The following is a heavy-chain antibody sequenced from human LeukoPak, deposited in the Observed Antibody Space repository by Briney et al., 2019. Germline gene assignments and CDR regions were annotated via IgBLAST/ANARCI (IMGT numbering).Heavy chain of an antibody. CDR2: INPIGGGT. Sequence: GASVKVFCRTSGYTFTDYYIHWVRQAPGQGLEWMGRINPIGGGTNSAQKFQGRVTMTRDTSISTAYMELSSLTSDDTAVYYCARARVSGSASSIYWGQGTLVTVSS. D-gene: IGHD6-13*01. CDR3: ARARVSGSASSIY. V-gene: IGHV1-2*06. J-gene: IGHJ4*02. CDR1: GYTFTDYY.